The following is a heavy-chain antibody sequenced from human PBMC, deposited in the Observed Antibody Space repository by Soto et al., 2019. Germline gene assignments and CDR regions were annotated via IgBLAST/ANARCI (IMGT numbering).Heavy chain of an antibody. Sequence: QVQLVQSAAEVREPGASVKVSCKASGYTFNRYAMHWVRQAPGQSLEWMGWINAGSGTSVYSEKFLGRVSFNRDTSASTAYMELRSLGSGDKAVYYCARERGNSGTFDYWGQGTLVTVSS. V-gene: IGHV1-3*01. D-gene: IGHD1-1*01. J-gene: IGHJ4*01. CDR3: ARERGNSGTFDY. CDR2: INAGSGTS. CDR1: GYTFNRYA.